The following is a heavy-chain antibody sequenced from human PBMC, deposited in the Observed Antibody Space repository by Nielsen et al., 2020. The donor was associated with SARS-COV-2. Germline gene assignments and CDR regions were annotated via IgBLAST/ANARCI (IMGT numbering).Heavy chain of an antibody. CDR3: ARNGRTAFYYGMDV. Sequence: GGSLRLSCAASEFTFSAYGMNWVRQAPGKGLEWVSYISSGSSTIYYVDSVKGRFTISRDSAKNLVYLQMNSLRDEDTAVYYCARNGRTAFYYGMDVWGQGTTVTVSS. V-gene: IGHV3-48*02. J-gene: IGHJ6*02. D-gene: IGHD2-8*01. CDR1: EFTFSAYG. CDR2: ISSGSSTI.